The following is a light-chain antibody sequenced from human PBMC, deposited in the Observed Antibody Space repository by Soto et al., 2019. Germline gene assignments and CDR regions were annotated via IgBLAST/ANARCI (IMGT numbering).Light chain of an antibody. CDR2: RDN. V-gene: IGLV3-9*01. J-gene: IGLJ2*01. CDR1: NIGNKN. CDR3: QVWDSSTVV. Sequence: SYELTQPLSVSVALGQTARITCGGNNIGNKNVHWYQQKPGQAPVVVIYRDNNRPSGIPERLSGSNSGNTATPTISGAQAGDEADYYCQVWDSSTVVFGGGTKLTVL.